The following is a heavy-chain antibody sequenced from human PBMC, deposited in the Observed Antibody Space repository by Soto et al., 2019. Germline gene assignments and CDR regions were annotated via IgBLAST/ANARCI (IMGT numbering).Heavy chain of an antibody. J-gene: IGHJ4*02. CDR1: GFTFSSFA. CDR2: ISGSGGTT. V-gene: IGHV3-23*01. Sequence: EVQLLESGGGLVQTGGSLRLSCAASGFTFSSFAMSWVRQAPGKGLEWVSAISGSGGTTYYADSVKGRFTISRDNSKNPLYMQMNSLRAGDTAVYYCAKSIYSSGRGSFDYWGQGTLVTGSS. CDR3: AKSIYSSGRGSFDY. D-gene: IGHD6-19*01.